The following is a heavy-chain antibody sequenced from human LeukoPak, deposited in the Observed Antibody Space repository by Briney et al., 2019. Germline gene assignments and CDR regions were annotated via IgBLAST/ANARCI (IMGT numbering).Heavy chain of an antibody. J-gene: IGHJ4*02. CDR3: ARGRKSYGYSFLAYY. CDR1: GYTFTSYG. V-gene: IGHV1-18*01. CDR2: ISAYNGNT. D-gene: IGHD5-18*01. Sequence: GASVKVSCKASGYTFTSYGISWVRQAPGQGLEWMGWISAYNGNTNYAQKLQGRVTMTTDTSTSTAYMELRSLRSDDTAVYYCARGRKSYGYSFLAYYWGQGTLVTVSS.